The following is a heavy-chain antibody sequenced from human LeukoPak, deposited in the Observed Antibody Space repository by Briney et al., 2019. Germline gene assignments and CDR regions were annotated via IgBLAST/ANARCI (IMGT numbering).Heavy chain of an antibody. J-gene: IGHJ5*02. CDR2: ISYDGSNK. D-gene: IGHD6-13*01. CDR3: AKEHFYSRKWFDP. V-gene: IGHV3-30*18. Sequence: GGSLRLSCAASGFTFSSYGMHWVRQAPGKGLEWVAVISYDGSNKYYADSVKGRFTISRDNSKNTLYLQMNSLRAEDTAVYYCAKEHFYSRKWFDPWGQGTLVTVSS. CDR1: GFTFSSYG.